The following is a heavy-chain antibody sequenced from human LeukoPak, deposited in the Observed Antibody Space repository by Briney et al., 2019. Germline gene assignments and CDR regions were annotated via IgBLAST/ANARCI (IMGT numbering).Heavy chain of an antibody. D-gene: IGHD6-13*01. J-gene: IGHJ4*02. CDR1: GYRFTTYW. V-gene: IGHV5-51*01. CDR3: ARGSSSWYLGYFDY. Sequence: GEPLKISCKGSGYRFTTYWIAWVRQMPGKGLEWMGIIYPGDSDTRYSPSFQGHVTISADKSITAAYLQWSSLKASDTAMYYCARGSSSWYLGYFDYWGQGTQVTVSS. CDR2: IYPGDSDT.